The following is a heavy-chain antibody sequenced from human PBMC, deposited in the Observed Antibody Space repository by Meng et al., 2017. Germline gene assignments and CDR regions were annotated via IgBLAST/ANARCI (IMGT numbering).Heavy chain of an antibody. CDR2: ISGSVGST. V-gene: IGHV3-23*04. CDR3: AKDQWELLD. CDR1: GFTFRSYA. J-gene: IGHJ4*02. Sequence: VQLVASGGGVGRPGGSLSVSCAASGFTFRSYAMSWVRQAPGKGLEWVSAISGSVGSTYYADSVKGRFTISRDNSKNTLYLQMNSLRAEDTAVYYCAKDQWELLDWGQGTLVTVSS. D-gene: IGHD1-26*01.